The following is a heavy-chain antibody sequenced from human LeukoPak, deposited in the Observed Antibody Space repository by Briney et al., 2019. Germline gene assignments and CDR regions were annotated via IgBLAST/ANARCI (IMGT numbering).Heavy chain of an antibody. D-gene: IGHD3-10*01. Sequence: PSETLSLTCTVSGYSISGGYYWGWIRQPPGKGLEWIGYIYYSGSTNYNPSLKSRVTISVDTSKNQFSLKLSSVTAADTAVYYCARAELLWFGVNYFDYWGQGTLVTVSS. CDR1: GYSISGGYY. CDR2: IYYSGST. J-gene: IGHJ4*02. V-gene: IGHV4-61*08. CDR3: ARAELLWFGVNYFDY.